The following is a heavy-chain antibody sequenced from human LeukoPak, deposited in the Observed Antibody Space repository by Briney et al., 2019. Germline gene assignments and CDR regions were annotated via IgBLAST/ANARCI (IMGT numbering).Heavy chain of an antibody. CDR1: GNSISSGDNY. Sequence: SQTLSLTCTVSGNSISSGDNYWSWIRQPAGKGLEWIGRIYTSGSTNYNPSLKSRVTISGDTSKNQFSLKLTSVTAADTSVYYCVLWFGELLSGHYYYYMDFWGKGTTVTISS. V-gene: IGHV4-61*02. CDR3: VLWFGELLSGHYYYYMDF. J-gene: IGHJ6*03. CDR2: IYTSGST. D-gene: IGHD3-10*01.